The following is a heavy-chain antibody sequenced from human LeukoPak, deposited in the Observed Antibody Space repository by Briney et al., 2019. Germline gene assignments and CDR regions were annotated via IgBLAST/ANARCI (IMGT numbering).Heavy chain of an antibody. D-gene: IGHD5-12*01. CDR1: GFTFSGYY. J-gene: IGHJ4*02. V-gene: IGHV3-11*06. CDR2: ISSSSSNI. Sequence: GGSLRLSCAASGFTFSGYYMSWIRQAPGKGREWGSFISSSSSNINYADSVKGRFTISRDNAKNSLYLKMNSLRAEDTAVYYCARSGTGYEKAFFDYWGQGTLVTVSS. CDR3: ARSGTGYEKAFFDY.